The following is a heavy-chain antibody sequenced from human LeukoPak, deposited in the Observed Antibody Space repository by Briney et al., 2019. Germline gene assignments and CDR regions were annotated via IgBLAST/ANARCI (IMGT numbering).Heavy chain of an antibody. V-gene: IGHV3-30-3*01. D-gene: IGHD5-18*01. CDR2: ISYDGSNK. CDR1: GFTFSSYA. J-gene: IGHJ4*02. Sequence: PGGSLRLSCAASGFTFSSYAMHWVRQAPGKGLGWVAVISYDGSNKYYADSVKGRFTISRDNSKNTLYLQMNSLRAEDTAVYYCAREGYSYGYETLNYFDYWGQGTLVTVSS. CDR3: AREGYSYGYETLNYFDY.